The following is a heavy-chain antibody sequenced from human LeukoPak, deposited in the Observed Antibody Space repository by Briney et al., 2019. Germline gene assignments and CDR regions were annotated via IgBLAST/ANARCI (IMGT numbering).Heavy chain of an antibody. Sequence: SETLSLTCTVSHYSISSNYYWGWIRQPPGRGLEWIGSIYHSGSTYYNPSLKSRVTISVDTSKNQFSLKLSSVTAADTAVYYCAKEGGPSRPGLDSWGQGTLVTVSS. CDR3: AKEGGPSRPGLDS. D-gene: IGHD6-6*01. J-gene: IGHJ4*02. CDR2: IYHSGST. CDR1: HYSISSNYY. V-gene: IGHV4-38-2*02.